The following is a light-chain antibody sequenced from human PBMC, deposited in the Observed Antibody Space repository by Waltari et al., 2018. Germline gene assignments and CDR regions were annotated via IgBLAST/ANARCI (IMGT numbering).Light chain of an antibody. CDR2: DAS. V-gene: IGKV3-15*01. Sequence: EIVMTQSPGTLSVSPGERATLSCRASQSVNNNLAWYQQRPGQAPRLLIYDASTRATGIPARFSGSGSGAEFTLTISSLQSEDFAVYYCQHYNDWLLWGFGQGTKVEIK. CDR3: QHYNDWLLWG. J-gene: IGKJ1*01. CDR1: QSVNNN.